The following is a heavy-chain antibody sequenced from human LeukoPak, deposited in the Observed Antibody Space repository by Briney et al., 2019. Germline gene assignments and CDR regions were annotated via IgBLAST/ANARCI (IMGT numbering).Heavy chain of an antibody. J-gene: IGHJ5*02. V-gene: IGHV1-18*01. D-gene: IGHD3-10*01. CDR3: ARDGAGKIWFNTNWFDP. Sequence: GSSVKVSCKASGGTFSSYAISWVRQAPGQGLEWMGWTSIYNGNTNYAQKLQGRVTMTTDTSTSTAYMELRGLRSDDTAVYYCARDGAGKIWFNTNWFDPWGQGTLVTVSS. CDR2: TSIYNGNT. CDR1: GGTFSSYA.